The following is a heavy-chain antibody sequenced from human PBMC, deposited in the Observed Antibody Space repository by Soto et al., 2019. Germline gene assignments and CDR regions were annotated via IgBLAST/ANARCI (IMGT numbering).Heavy chain of an antibody. Sequence: PGGTLRLYCAASGFTFNSYWMSWVRQTPGKGLEWVANIKQDGGEKHYVDPVKGRFTISRDNAKNSLHLQMNSLRVEDTGVYYCARDIGSFAYGEGYWGQGIQVTVSS. J-gene: IGHJ4*02. CDR2: IKQDGGEK. CDR3: ARDIGSFAYGEGY. CDR1: GFTFNSYW. D-gene: IGHD3-10*01. V-gene: IGHV3-7*01.